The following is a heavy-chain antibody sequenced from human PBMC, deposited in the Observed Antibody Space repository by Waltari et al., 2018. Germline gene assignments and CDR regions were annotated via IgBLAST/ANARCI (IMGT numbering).Heavy chain of an antibody. CDR3: ARVRALVSDTGFYYYYGMDV. J-gene: IGHJ6*02. V-gene: IGHV2-70*15. D-gene: IGHD1-26*01. CDR1: GFSLTTRGMC. CDR2: IDWDDDE. Sequence: QVTLRESGPALVKPTQTLTLTCTFSGFSLTTRGMCVSWVRQPPGKALEWLARIDWDDDEYYSTSLRTRLSISKDTSKKQVVLTMTNMDPADTATYYCARVRALVSDTGFYYYYGMDVWGQGTTVTVSS.